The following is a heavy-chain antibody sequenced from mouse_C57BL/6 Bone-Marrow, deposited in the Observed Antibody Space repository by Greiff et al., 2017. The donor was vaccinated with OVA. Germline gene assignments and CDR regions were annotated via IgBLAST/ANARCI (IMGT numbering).Heavy chain of an antibody. CDR2: INPGSGGT. Sequence: VQLQQSGAELVRPGTSVKVSCKASGYAFTNYLIEWVKQRPGQGLEWIGVINPGSGGTNYNEKFKGKATLTADKSSSTAYMQLSSLTSEDSAVYYCATSYYYYGSRGDFDVWGTGTTVTVSS. CDR3: ATSYYYYGSRGDFDV. D-gene: IGHD1-1*01. J-gene: IGHJ1*03. CDR1: GYAFTNYL. V-gene: IGHV1-54*01.